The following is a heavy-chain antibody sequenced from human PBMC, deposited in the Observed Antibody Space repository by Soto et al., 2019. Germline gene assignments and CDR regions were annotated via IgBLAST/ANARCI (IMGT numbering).Heavy chain of an antibody. CDR2: IIPIFGTA. CDR1: GGTFSSYA. V-gene: IGHV1-69*13. Sequence: ASVKVSCKASGGTFSSYAISWVRQAPGQGLEWMGGIIPIFGTANYAQKFQGRVTITADESTGTAYMELSILRSEDTAVYYCARDSSWYDFHRDYYYYGMDVWGQGTTVTVSS. J-gene: IGHJ6*02. D-gene: IGHD6-13*01. CDR3: ARDSSWYDFHRDYYYYGMDV.